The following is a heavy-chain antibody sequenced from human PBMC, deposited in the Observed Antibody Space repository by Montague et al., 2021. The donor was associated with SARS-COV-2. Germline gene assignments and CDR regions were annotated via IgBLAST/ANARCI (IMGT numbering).Heavy chain of an antibody. Sequence: TLSLTCTVSGGSISSGGYYWSWIRQHPGKGLEWIGYIYYSGSTYYNPSLKSRVTISVGTSKNQFSLKLSSVTAADTAVYYCARARITMIVVANAFDIWGQGTMVTVSS. D-gene: IGHD3-22*01. CDR2: IYYSGST. CDR1: GGSISSGGYY. CDR3: ARARITMIVVANAFDI. V-gene: IGHV4-31*03. J-gene: IGHJ3*02.